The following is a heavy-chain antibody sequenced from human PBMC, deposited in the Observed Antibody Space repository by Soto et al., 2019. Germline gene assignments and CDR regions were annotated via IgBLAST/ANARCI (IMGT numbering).Heavy chain of an antibody. CDR3: APRPVTFMANGFDP. D-gene: IGHD5-18*01. Sequence: QITLKESGPTLVKPTQTLTLSCTFSGFSLSTNGVAVGWIRQSPGKDQEWLAVIYWDDDKRYSPSLQSRLSITKDTSKKQTVLTMTTMENVDTGTSYCAPRPVTFMANGFDPWGQGILVSVSS. J-gene: IGHJ5*02. V-gene: IGHV2-5*02. CDR2: IYWDDDK. CDR1: GFSLSTNGVA.